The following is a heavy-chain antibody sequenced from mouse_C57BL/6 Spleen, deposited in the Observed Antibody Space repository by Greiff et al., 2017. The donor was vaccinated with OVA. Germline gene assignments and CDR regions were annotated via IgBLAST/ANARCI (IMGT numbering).Heavy chain of an antibody. J-gene: IGHJ4*01. Sequence: VQLQQSGAELARPGASVKLSCKASGYTFTSYGISWVKQRTGQGLEWIGEIYPRSGNTYYNEKFKGKATLTADKSSSTAYMELRSLTSEDSAVYVCARKDTIVETMVKYYAMAYWGQGTSVTVS. CDR2: IYPRSGNT. CDR3: ARKDTIVETMVKYYAMAY. V-gene: IGHV1-81*01. D-gene: IGHD2-2*01. CDR1: GYTFTSYG.